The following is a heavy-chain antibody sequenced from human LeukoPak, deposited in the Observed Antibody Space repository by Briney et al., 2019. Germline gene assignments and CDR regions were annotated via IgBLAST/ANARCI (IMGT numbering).Heavy chain of an antibody. J-gene: IGHJ4*02. CDR3: ARAPGLDGDYFDY. V-gene: IGHV4-31*03. CDR2: IYYSGST. Sequence: SETLSLTCTVSGGSISSGGYYWSWIRQHPGKGLEWIGYIYYSGSTYYNPPLKSRVTISVDTSKNQFSLKLSSVTAADTAVYYCARAPGLDGDYFDYWGQGTLVTVSS. CDR1: GGSISSGGYY. D-gene: IGHD3/OR15-3a*01.